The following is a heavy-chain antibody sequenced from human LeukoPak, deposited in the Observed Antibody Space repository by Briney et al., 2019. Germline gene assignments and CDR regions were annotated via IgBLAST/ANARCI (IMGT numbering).Heavy chain of an antibody. Sequence: PSETLSLTCTVSGGSISGSSCYWGWIRQPPGKGLEWIGNIDYFGTTYYNPSLKSRVTISVATSKDQLSLKLTSVTGADTAVYYCAKNDKSSGWRLDSRGQGILVTVSS. J-gene: IGHJ4*02. D-gene: IGHD6-25*01. CDR1: GGSISGSSCY. V-gene: IGHV4-39*01. CDR3: AKNDKSSGWRLDS. CDR2: IDYFGTT.